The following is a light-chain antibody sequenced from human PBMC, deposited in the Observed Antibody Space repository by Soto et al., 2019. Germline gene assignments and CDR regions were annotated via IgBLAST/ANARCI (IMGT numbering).Light chain of an antibody. V-gene: IGKV3-15*01. CDR3: QQYNYWPWT. Sequence: EIVMTQSPATLSVSPGERATLSCRTSQSVSSNLAWYQQRPGQAPRLLIYGVSIRATGIPARFSGSGSGTEFTLTISSLQSEDFAVYCCQQYNYWPWTFGLGTKVEIK. J-gene: IGKJ1*01. CDR1: QSVSSN. CDR2: GVS.